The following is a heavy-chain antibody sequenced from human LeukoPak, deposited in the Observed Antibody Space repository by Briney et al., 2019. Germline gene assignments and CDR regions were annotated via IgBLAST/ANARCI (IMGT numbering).Heavy chain of an antibody. CDR1: GGSISSSSYY. J-gene: IGHJ5*02. V-gene: IGHV4-39*01. Sequence: SETLSLTCTVSGGSISSSSYYWGWIRQPPGKGLEWIGSIYYSGSTYYNPSLKSRVTISVDTSKNQFSLKLSSVTAADTAVYYCGQDDSSAYLSWGQGTLVTVSS. D-gene: IGHD3-22*01. CDR2: IYYSGST. CDR3: GQDDSSAYLS.